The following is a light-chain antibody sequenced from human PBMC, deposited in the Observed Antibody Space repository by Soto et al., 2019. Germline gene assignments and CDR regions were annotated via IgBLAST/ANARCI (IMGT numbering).Light chain of an antibody. Sequence: EVVMTQSPATLSESPGERDTLSCRASQSVSSDLAWYQQKPGQAPRLLIYGASTRATDIPARFSGGGSGTEFTLTISNLQSEDFGIYYCQQYNDWPPITFGPGTKVDIK. CDR1: QSVSSD. CDR2: GAS. V-gene: IGKV3-15*01. CDR3: QQYNDWPPIT. J-gene: IGKJ3*01.